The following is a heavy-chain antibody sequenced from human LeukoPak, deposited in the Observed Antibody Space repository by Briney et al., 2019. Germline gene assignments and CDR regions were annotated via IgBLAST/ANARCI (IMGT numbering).Heavy chain of an antibody. Sequence: GGSPRLSCAASGFTFSKYWMLWVRQAPGKGLESVSRINTDGTVTTYADSVKGRFTVSRDNADNTMFLQMNSVRDEDTAVYYCATKQWLAPPPGSWGQGTPVTVSS. CDR3: ATKQWLAPPPGS. D-gene: IGHD6-19*01. CDR1: GFTFSKYW. J-gene: IGHJ5*02. CDR2: INTDGTVT. V-gene: IGHV3-74*01.